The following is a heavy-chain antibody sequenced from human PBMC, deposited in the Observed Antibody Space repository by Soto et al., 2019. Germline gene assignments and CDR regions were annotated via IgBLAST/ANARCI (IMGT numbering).Heavy chain of an antibody. CDR3: ARGRYGDY. J-gene: IGHJ4*02. Sequence: QVHLVQSGAEVKKPGASVKVSCKGSGYAFTTYGITWVRQAPGQGLEWMGWISAHTGNTNYAQKLQGRVTVTRDTSTGTAYMELRSLRSDDTAVYYCARGRYGDYWGQGALVTVSS. D-gene: IGHD1-1*01. CDR2: ISAHTGNT. V-gene: IGHV1-18*01. CDR1: GYAFTTYG.